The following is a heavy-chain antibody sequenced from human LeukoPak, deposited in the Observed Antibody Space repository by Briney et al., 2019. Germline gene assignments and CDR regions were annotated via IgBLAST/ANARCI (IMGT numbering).Heavy chain of an antibody. CDR1: GFTFRDYN. V-gene: IGHV3-49*03. CDR3: ARDDRPYGHDFDY. J-gene: IGHJ4*02. Sequence: GGSLRLSCTASGFTFRDYNINWFCQAPGRGLEWVGFIRSKADGGTTEYAASVKGRFTISRDDSKNVAYLQINNLRAEDTALYYCARDDRPYGHDFDYWGQGTLVTVSS. CDR2: IRSKADGGTT. D-gene: IGHD4-17*01.